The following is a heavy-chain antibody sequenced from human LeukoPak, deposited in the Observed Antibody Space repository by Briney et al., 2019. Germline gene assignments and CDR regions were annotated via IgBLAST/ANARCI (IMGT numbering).Heavy chain of an antibody. CDR3: ARGRNSYGYRRGNWFDP. CDR2: ISANDGNT. Sequence: ASVKVSCKASGYTFTSYGISWVRQAPGQGLEWMGWISANDGNTDYPQKLQGRVTMTTDTSTSTAYMELRSLRSDDTAVYYCARGRNSYGYRRGNWFDPWGQGTLVTVSS. D-gene: IGHD5-18*01. J-gene: IGHJ5*02. V-gene: IGHV1-18*01. CDR1: GYTFTSYG.